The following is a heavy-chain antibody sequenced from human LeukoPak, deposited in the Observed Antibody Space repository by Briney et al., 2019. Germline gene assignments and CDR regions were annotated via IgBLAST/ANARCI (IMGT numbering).Heavy chain of an antibody. Sequence: GGSLRLSCAASGFTFSSYAMSWVRQAPGKGLEWVSAISGSGGSTYYADSVKGRFTISRDSSRNTLFLQMSSLRADDTAVYYRVREDLGIEYWGQGTLVTVSP. CDR2: ISGSGGST. V-gene: IGHV3-23*01. J-gene: IGHJ4*02. CDR3: VREDLGIEY. CDR1: GFTFSSYA. D-gene: IGHD3/OR15-3a*01.